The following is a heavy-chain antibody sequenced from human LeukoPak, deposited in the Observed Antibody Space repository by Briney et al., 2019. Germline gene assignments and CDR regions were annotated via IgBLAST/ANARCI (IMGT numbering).Heavy chain of an antibody. CDR2: IYYSGST. CDR1: GGSISSSSYY. J-gene: IGHJ4*02. CDR3: ARVPVARGWELLAFDY. V-gene: IGHV4-39*07. Sequence: SETLSLTCTVSGGSISSSSYYWGWIRQPPGKGLEWIGSIYYSGSTYYNPSLKSRVTISVDTSKNQFSLKLSSVTAADTAVYYCARVPVARGWELLAFDYWGQGTLVTVSS. D-gene: IGHD1-26*01.